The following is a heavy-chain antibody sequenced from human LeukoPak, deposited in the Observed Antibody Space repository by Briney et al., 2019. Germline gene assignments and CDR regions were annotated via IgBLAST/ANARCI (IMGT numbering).Heavy chain of an antibody. CDR3: TRAPVQGAAFDI. D-gene: IGHD3-10*02. Sequence: GGSLRLSCGGPRFNFGDYTMSWFRLAPGKGLEWVGFIRSHSYGGTTEYAAAVIGRFIISRDDSNNVAHLDMNSLKTEDTAIYFCTRAPVQGAAFDIWGHGTMVTVSS. V-gene: IGHV3-49*03. CDR1: RFNFGDYT. CDR2: IRSHSYGGTT. J-gene: IGHJ3*02.